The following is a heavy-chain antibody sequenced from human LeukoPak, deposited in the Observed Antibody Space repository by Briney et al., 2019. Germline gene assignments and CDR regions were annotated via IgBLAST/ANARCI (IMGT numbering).Heavy chain of an antibody. CDR3: AKDKGDFRSGHHY. J-gene: IGHJ4*02. V-gene: IGHV3-23*01. CDR1: GFTFSNYA. D-gene: IGHD3-3*01. CDR2: ITGSGGST. Sequence: GGSLRLSCAASGFTFSNYAMSWVRQAPGKGLEWVSSITGSGGSTYYADSVKGRFTISRDNSKNTVYLQMSGLRAEDTAVYYCAKDKGDFRSGHHYWGQGTLVTVSS.